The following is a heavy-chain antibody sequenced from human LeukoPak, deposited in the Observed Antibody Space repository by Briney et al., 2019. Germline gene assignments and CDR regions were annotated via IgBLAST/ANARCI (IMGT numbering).Heavy chain of an antibody. V-gene: IGHV3-30*18. CDR3: AKESNLGYCSGGSCYSGFSYYFDY. Sequence: GRSLRLPCAASGFTFSSYGMHWVRQAPGKGLEWVAVISYDGSNKYYADSVKGRFTISRDNSKNTLYLQMNSLRAEDTAVYYCAKESNLGYCSGGSCYSGFSYYFDYWGQGTLVTVSS. J-gene: IGHJ4*02. CDR1: GFTFSSYG. D-gene: IGHD2-15*01. CDR2: ISYDGSNK.